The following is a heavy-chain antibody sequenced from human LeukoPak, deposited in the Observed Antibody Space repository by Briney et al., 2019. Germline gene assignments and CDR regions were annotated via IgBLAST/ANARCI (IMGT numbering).Heavy chain of an antibody. V-gene: IGHV4-61*05. CDR2: IYYSGST. CDR3: ARNYDFWSGFDY. CDR1: GGSISSSSYY. D-gene: IGHD3-3*01. Sequence: SETLSLTCTVSGGSISSSSYYWGWIRQPPGKGLEWIGYIYYSGSTNYNPSLKSRVTISVDTSKNQFSLKLSSVTAADTAVYYCARNYDFWSGFDYWGQGTLVTASS. J-gene: IGHJ4*02.